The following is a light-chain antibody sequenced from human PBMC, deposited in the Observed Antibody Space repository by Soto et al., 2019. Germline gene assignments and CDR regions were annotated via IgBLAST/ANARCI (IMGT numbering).Light chain of an antibody. J-gene: IGKJ3*01. V-gene: IGKV1D-8*01. CDR2: SAS. CDR3: QQYYSFPFT. Sequence: VISMTQSPSLLSASTGDRVTISCRMSQDIKNYLAWYQQRPGKAPALLIYSASTLQNGVPSRFSGSWSGTDFTLNISRLQSADFATYYCQQYYSFPFTFGRGTKVDV. CDR1: QDIKNY.